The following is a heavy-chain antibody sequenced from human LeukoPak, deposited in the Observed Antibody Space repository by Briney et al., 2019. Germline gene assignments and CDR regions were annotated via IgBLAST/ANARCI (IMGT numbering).Heavy chain of an antibody. CDR3: ARDSPFGSSSWYGYYYYMDV. CDR2: ISSSGSTI. D-gene: IGHD6-13*01. Sequence: TGGSLRLSCAASGFTFSDYYMSWIRQAPGKGLEWVSYISSSGSTIYYADSVKGRFTISRDNAKNSLYLQMNSLRAEDTAVYYCARDSPFGSSSWYGYYYYMDVWGKGTTVTVSS. V-gene: IGHV3-11*04. CDR1: GFTFSDYY. J-gene: IGHJ6*03.